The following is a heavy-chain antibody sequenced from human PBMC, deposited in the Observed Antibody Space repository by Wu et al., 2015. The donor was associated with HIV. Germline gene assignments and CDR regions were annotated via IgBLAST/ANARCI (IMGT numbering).Heavy chain of an antibody. Sequence: QVQLVQSGAEVKKPGASVKVSCKASGYTFTSYYMHWVRQAPGQGLEWMGIINPSGGSTSYAQKFQGRVTMTRDTFTSTAYMELRSLRSDDTAVYYCASGDGNNLNYWGQGTLVTVSS. CDR2: INPSGGST. CDR3: ASGDGNNLNY. J-gene: IGHJ4*02. V-gene: IGHV1-46*01. CDR1: GYTFTSYY. D-gene: IGHD5-24*01.